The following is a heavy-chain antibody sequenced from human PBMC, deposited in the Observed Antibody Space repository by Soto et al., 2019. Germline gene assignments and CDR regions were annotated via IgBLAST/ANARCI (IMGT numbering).Heavy chain of an antibody. Sequence: PGGSLRLSCVASGFTFSDYYMNWVRQAPGKGLEWISYITSSGNTIYYADSVRGRFTISRDNAKNSLYLQINSLRADDTALYYCATSMALPYYYFGLDVWGQGTTVTVSS. CDR3: ATSMALPYYYFGLDV. CDR2: ITSSGNTI. V-gene: IGHV3-11*01. J-gene: IGHJ6*02. D-gene: IGHD3-10*01. CDR1: GFTFSDYY.